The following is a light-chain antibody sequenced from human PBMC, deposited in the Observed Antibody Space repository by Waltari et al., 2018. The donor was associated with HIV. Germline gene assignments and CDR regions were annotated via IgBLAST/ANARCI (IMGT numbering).Light chain of an antibody. CDR2: GAS. Sequence: EIVLAQSPRTLSLSPGERATLSCRASQTVTSNYLAWYQVRPGQAPRLLIYGASIRATGVPDKFSGSGSGTDFTLTIGRLEPEDFAVYYCHQYGTSPRTFGQGSKVETK. J-gene: IGKJ2*01. CDR1: QTVTSNY. V-gene: IGKV3-20*01. CDR3: HQYGTSPRT.